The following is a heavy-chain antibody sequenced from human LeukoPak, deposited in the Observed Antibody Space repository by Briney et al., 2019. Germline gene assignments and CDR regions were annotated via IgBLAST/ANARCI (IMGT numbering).Heavy chain of an antibody. V-gene: IGHV3-30*18. CDR2: ISYDGSSK. CDR1: GFTFSRYG. CDR3: AKGRTQLWLDDAFDI. Sequence: GGSLRLSCAASGFTFSRYGMHWVRQAPGKGLEWAAIISYDGSSKYYADSVKGRFTISRDNSKNTLYLQMNSLRAEDTAVYFCAKGRTQLWLDDAFDIWGQGTMVTVSS. D-gene: IGHD5-18*01. J-gene: IGHJ3*02.